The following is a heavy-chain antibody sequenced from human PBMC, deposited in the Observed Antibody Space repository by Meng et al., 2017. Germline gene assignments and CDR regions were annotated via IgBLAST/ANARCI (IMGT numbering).Heavy chain of an antibody. CDR3: ARSHFGGMGNWYFDL. D-gene: IGHD3-16*01. CDR1: GYTFTSYG. V-gene: IGHV1-18*01. J-gene: IGHJ2*01. Sequence: VYLARLGAERKKPGASVQVSCKASGYTFTSYGISWVRQAPGQGLEWMGWISAYNGNTNYAQKLQGRVTMTTDTSTSTAYMELRSLRSDDTAVYYCARSHFGGMGNWYFDLWGRGTLVTVSS. CDR2: ISAYNGNT.